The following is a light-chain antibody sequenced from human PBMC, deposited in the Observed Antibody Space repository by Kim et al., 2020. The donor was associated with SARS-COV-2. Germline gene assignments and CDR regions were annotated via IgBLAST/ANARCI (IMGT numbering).Light chain of an antibody. CDR2: GAS. CDR1: QSISSN. Sequence: TVMTQSPATLSVSPGESATLSCRASQSISSNLAWYQQKPGQAPRLLIYGASTRATGIPSRFSGSGSGTEFTLTISSLQSEDFGVYYCQQYNYWWTFGQGTKVEI. CDR3: QQYNYWWT. J-gene: IGKJ1*01. V-gene: IGKV3-15*01.